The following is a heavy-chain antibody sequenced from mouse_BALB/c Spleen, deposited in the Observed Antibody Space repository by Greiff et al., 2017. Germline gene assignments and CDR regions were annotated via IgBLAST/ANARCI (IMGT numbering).Heavy chain of an antibody. CDR3: ARDFEGAMDY. V-gene: IGHV5-4*02. CDR1: GFTFSDYY. Sequence: DVQLVETGGGLVKPGGSLKLSCAASGFTFSDYYMYWVRQTPEKRLEWVATISDGGSYTYYPDSVKGRFTISRDNAKNNLYLQMSSLKSEDTAMYYCARDFEGAMDYGGQGTSVTVSA. J-gene: IGHJ4*01. CDR2: ISDGGSYT.